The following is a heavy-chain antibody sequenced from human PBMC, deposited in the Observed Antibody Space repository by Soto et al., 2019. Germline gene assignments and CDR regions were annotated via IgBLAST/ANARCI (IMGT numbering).Heavy chain of an antibody. CDR2: IKVDGSEK. J-gene: IGHJ6*02. CDR1: GFTFSTFW. V-gene: IGHV3-7*01. Sequence: EVQLVESGGGLVQSGGSLRLSCVASGFTFSTFWMSWARQAPGKGLEWVANIKVDGSEKNYVDSVKGRFTISRDNAKKSLYLQMNSLRAEDTAVYYCAREALLGARELDVWGQGTTVTVSS. CDR3: AREALLGARELDV. D-gene: IGHD5-12*01.